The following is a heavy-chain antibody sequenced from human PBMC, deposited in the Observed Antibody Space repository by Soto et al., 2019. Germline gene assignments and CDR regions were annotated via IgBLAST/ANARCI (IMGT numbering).Heavy chain of an antibody. CDR1: GGTFSSYA. J-gene: IGHJ3*02. D-gene: IGHD3-10*01. CDR3: ARARPRGNYYDI. V-gene: IGHV1-69*13. CDR2: IIPIFGTA. Sequence: ASVKVSCKASGGTFSSYAISWVRQAPGQGLEWMGGIIPIFGTANYAQKFQGRVTITADESTSTAYMELSSLRSEDTAVYYCARARPRGNYYDIWGQGTMVTVSS.